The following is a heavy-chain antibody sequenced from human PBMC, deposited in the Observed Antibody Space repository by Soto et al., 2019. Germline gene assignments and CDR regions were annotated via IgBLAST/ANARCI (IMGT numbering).Heavy chain of an antibody. CDR2: INPNSGGT. CDR3: ARDSSSLGIDF. J-gene: IGHJ6*02. Sequence: ASVTVSCKASGYTFTGYYMHWVRQAPGQGLEWMGWINPNSGGTNYAQKFQGRVTMTRDTSISTAYMELSRLRSDDTAVYYCARDSSSLGIDFRVQVTTVTDSS. V-gene: IGHV1-2*02. D-gene: IGHD6-6*01. CDR1: GYTFTGYY.